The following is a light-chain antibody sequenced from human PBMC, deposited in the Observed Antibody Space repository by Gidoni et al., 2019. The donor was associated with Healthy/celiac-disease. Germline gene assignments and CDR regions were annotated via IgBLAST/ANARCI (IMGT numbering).Light chain of an antibody. V-gene: IGKV1-39*01. Sequence: DIQMTQSPSSLSASVGDRVTITCRASQSISSYLNWYQQKPGKAPKLLLYAASSLQSGVPSRFSGSGSGTDFTLTISSLQPEYFATYYCQHSYSTPSFGPGTKVDIK. CDR3: QHSYSTPS. CDR1: QSISSY. CDR2: AAS. J-gene: IGKJ3*01.